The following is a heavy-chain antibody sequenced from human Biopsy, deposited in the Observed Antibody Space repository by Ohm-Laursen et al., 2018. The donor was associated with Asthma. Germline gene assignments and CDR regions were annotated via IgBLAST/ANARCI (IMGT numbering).Heavy chain of an antibody. CDR3: ARGDSSNWSHYYFDY. V-gene: IGHV3-53*01. D-gene: IGHD3-22*01. CDR1: GFAVSRDH. CDR2: IYSGGTS. J-gene: IGHJ4*02. Sequence: SLRLSCAAPGFAVSRDHMFWVRQAPGKGLEWVSVIYSGGTSHTADSVRGRFTISRDYSKNTLYLQVHSLRAEDTAVYYCARGDSSNWSHYYFDYWGQGTLVTVSS.